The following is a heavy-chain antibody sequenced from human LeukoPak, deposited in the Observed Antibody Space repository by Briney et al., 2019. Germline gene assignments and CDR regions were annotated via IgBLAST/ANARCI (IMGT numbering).Heavy chain of an antibody. CDR2: LFPSSGVT. J-gene: IGHJ4*02. D-gene: IGHD3-16*01. Sequence: ATVKVSCKASGYTLTTYTIHWVRPAPGQGLEWMLRLFPSSGVTSYAQKFQGRVTVTMDTSTGTIYMELSSLRSEDTAVYYCARGSGYYWGQGTLVTVSS. CDR1: GYTLTTYT. CDR3: ARGSGYY. V-gene: IGHV1-46*01.